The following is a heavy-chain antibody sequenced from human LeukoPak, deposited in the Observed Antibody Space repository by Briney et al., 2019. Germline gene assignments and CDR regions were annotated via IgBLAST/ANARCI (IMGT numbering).Heavy chain of an antibody. V-gene: IGHV4-61*02. J-gene: IGHJ5*02. Sequence: SQTLSLTCTVSGGSISSGSYYWSWIRQPAGKGLEWIGRIYTSGSTNYNPSLKSRVTISVDTSKNQFSLKLSSVTAADTAVYYCARDKDGSGTLGSWFDPWGQGTLVTVSS. D-gene: IGHD3-10*01. CDR3: ARDKDGSGTLGSWFDP. CDR1: GGSISSGSYY. CDR2: IYTSGST.